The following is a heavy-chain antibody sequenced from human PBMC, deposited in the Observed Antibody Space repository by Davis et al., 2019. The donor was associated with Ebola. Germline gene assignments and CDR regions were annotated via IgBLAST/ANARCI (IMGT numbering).Heavy chain of an antibody. D-gene: IGHD1-26*01. V-gene: IGHV1-69*13. CDR1: GGTFSSYA. J-gene: IGHJ4*02. CDR2: IIPIFGTA. CDR3: ARRVGARSGFDY. Sequence: AASVKVSCKASGGTFSSYAISWVRQAPGQGLEWMGGIIPIFGTANYAQKFQGRVTITADESTSTAYMELSSLGSEDTAVYYCARRVGARSGFDYWGQGTLVTVSS.